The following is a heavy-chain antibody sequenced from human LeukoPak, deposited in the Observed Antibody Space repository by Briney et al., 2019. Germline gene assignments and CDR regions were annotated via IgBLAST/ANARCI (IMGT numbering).Heavy chain of an antibody. Sequence: GGSLRLSCAASGFTFSSYGMHWVRQAPGKGLEWVANIKEDGSEQYYVDSVKGRFTISRDNAKNSLYLQMNSLRAEDTAVYYCARDYGSGSYYNTAYWGQGTLVTVSS. CDR1: GFTFSSYG. J-gene: IGHJ4*02. D-gene: IGHD3-10*01. CDR3: ARDYGSGSYYNTAY. V-gene: IGHV3-7*01. CDR2: IKEDGSEQ.